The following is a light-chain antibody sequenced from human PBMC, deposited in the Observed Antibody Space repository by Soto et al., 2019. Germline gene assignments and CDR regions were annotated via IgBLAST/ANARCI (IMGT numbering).Light chain of an antibody. CDR2: GAS. Sequence: DIQMTQSPSTLSASVGDRVTITCRASQSITSWLAWFQQKPGQAPKLLIYGASSRATGIPDRFSGSGSGTDFTLTISRLEPEDFAVYYCQQYGSSPLTFGGGTKVEIK. V-gene: IGKV1-5*01. CDR1: QSITSW. CDR3: QQYGSSPLT. J-gene: IGKJ4*01.